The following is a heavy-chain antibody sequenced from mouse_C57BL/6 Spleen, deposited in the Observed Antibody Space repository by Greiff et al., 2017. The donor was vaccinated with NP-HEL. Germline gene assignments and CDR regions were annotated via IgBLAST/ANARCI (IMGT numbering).Heavy chain of an antibody. V-gene: IGHV1-82*01. CDR1: GYAFSSSW. Sequence: VQLQQSGPELVKPGASVKISCKASGYAFSSSWMNWVKQRPGQGLEWIGRIYPGDGDTNYNGKFKGKATLTADKSSSTAYMQLSSLTSEDSAVSCCTRDWNCDYWGQGTTLTVSA. CDR2: IYPGDGDT. J-gene: IGHJ2*01. D-gene: IGHD4-1*01. CDR3: TRDWNCDY.